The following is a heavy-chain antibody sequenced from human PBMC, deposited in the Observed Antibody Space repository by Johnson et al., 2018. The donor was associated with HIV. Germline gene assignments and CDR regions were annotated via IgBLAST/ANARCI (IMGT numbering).Heavy chain of an antibody. J-gene: IGHJ3*02. CDR3: ARERDDSSGYYYHDAFDI. Sequence: SGGGVVQPGGSLKLSCAASGFTFSSYAMHWVRQAPGKGLEWVPVIYSGGSTYYADSVNGRFTISRDNSKNTLYLQMNSLRAEDTAVYYCARERDDSSGYYYHDAFDIWGQGTMVTVSS. V-gene: IGHV3-66*01. CDR1: GFTFSSYA. CDR2: IYSGGST. D-gene: IGHD3-22*01.